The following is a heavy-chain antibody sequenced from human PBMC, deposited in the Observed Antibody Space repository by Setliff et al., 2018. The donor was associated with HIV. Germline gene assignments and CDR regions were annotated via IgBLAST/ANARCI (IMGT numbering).Heavy chain of an antibody. J-gene: IGHJ1*01. CDR3: ARGGYSYGFGRHRAYFQY. V-gene: IGHV4-34*01. Sequence: SETLSLTCAVYGGSFSAYYWSWIRQTPGKGLEWIGEVNHSGGTNYNPSLKSRVTMSVDTSKNQFSLKLSSVTAADTAVFYCARGGYSYGFGRHRAYFQYWGQGTQVTVSS. CDR2: VNHSGGT. CDR1: GGSFSAYY. D-gene: IGHD5-18*01.